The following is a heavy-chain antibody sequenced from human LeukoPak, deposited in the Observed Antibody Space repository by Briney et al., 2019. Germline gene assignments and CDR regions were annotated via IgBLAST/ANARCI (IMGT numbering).Heavy chain of an antibody. V-gene: IGHV1-46*01. CDR2: IDPSGGST. J-gene: IGHJ3*02. CDR3: ARRSEGHAFDI. Sequence: ASVKVSCKASAHTFSSYLMHWVRQAPGQGLEWMGIIDPSGGSTGYAQKFQGRVTMTRDTSTSTVYMELSSLRSEDTAVYYCARRSEGHAFDIWGQGTMVTVSS. CDR1: AHTFSSYL.